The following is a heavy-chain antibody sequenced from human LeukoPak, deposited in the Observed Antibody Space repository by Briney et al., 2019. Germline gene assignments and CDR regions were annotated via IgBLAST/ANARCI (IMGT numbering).Heavy chain of an antibody. CDR1: GFTFSSYG. D-gene: IGHD3-22*01. V-gene: IGHV3-33*06. Sequence: PGRSLRLSCAASGFTFSSYGMHWVRQAPGKGLEWVAVIWYDESNKYYADSVKGRFTISRDNSKNTLYLQMNSLRAEDTAVYYCAKGKADDSSGADAFDIWGQGTMVTVSS. CDR2: IWYDESNK. J-gene: IGHJ3*02. CDR3: AKGKADDSSGADAFDI.